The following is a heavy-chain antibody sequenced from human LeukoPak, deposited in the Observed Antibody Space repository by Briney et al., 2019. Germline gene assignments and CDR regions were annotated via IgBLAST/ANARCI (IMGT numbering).Heavy chain of an antibody. Sequence: PSETLSLTCTVSGGSISSGSYYWSWIRQPPGKGLEWIGYIYYSGSTNYNPSLKSRVTISVDTSKNQFSLKLSSVTAADTAVYYCARVLCSSTSCYTFDIWGQGTMVTVSS. V-gene: IGHV4-61*01. J-gene: IGHJ3*02. D-gene: IGHD2-2*02. CDR1: GGSISSGSYY. CDR2: IYYSGST. CDR3: ARVLCSSTSCYTFDI.